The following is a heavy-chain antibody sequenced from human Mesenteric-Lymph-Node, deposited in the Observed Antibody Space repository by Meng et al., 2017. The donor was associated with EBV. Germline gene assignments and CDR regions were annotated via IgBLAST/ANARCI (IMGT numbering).Heavy chain of an antibody. CDR2: IHHSGAT. Sequence: GQRRESGQGLVKPSGVSALTCVCFGGSISSDNWWAWVRQPPGKGLEWIGEIHHSGATNYNPSLKSRVTISVDKSKNQFSLKLSSVTAADAAVYFCASVIYGSGLNSWFDPWGHGTLVTVSS. J-gene: IGHJ5*02. V-gene: IGHV4-4*02. D-gene: IGHD3-10*01. CDR1: GGSISSDNW. CDR3: ASVIYGSGLNSWFDP.